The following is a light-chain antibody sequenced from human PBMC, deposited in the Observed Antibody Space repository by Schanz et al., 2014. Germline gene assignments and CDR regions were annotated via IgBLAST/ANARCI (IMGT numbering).Light chain of an antibody. CDR1: QSVSSN. Sequence: EIVMTQSPATLSVSPGERATLSCRASQSVSSNLAWYHQKPGQAPRLLIYHASTRATGIPARFSGSGSGTEFTLTISSLQSEDFAVYYCQQYNIWPLTFGQGTRLEIK. V-gene: IGKV3-15*01. CDR2: HAS. CDR3: QQYNIWPLT. J-gene: IGKJ5*01.